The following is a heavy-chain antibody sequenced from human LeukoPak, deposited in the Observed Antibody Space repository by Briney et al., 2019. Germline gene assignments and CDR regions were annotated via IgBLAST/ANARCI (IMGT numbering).Heavy chain of an antibody. Sequence: GGSLRLSCAASGFTFSSYAMHWVRQAPGKGLEWVAVISYDGSNKYYADSVKGRFTISRDNSKNTLYLQMNSLRAEDTAVYYCAKVLRWPSSFDYWGQGTLVTVSS. CDR2: ISYDGSNK. CDR1: GFTFSSYA. J-gene: IGHJ4*02. D-gene: IGHD4-23*01. CDR3: AKVLRWPSSFDY. V-gene: IGHV3-30*04.